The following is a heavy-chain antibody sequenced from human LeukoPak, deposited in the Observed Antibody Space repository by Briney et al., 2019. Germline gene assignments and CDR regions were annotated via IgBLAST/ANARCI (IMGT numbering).Heavy chain of an antibody. Sequence: SETLSLTCAVYGGSFSGYYWSWIRQPPGKGLEWIGEINHSGSTNYNPSLKSRVTISVDTSKNQFSLKLSSVTAADTAVYYCARRRIKDYYGSGSYYRGVYYYGMDVWAKGPRSLSPQ. V-gene: IGHV4-34*01. CDR1: GGSFSGYY. CDR2: INHSGST. J-gene: IGHJ6*04. CDR3: ARRRIKDYYGSGSYYRGVYYYGMDV. D-gene: IGHD3-10*01.